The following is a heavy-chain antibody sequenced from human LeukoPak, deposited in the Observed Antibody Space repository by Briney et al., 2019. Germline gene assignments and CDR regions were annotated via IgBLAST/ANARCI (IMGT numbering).Heavy chain of an antibody. V-gene: IGHV4-39*01. Sequence: SETLSLTCTVSGGSISSASYFWGWIRRPPGKGLEWIGTLYYSGSTYYSASLKSRVTMSGDTSRNQFSLRLSSENAADTAVYYCAKAGVRYSDSSALYAFDFWGPGTMVTVSS. CDR1: GGSISSASYF. J-gene: IGHJ3*01. CDR2: LYYSGST. D-gene: IGHD3-22*01. CDR3: AKAGVRYSDSSALYAFDF.